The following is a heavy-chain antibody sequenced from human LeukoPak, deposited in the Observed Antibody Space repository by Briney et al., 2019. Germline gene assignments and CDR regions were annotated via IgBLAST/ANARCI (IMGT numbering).Heavy chain of an antibody. CDR3: AKVRGSGTDYNFDD. Sequence: GGSLRLSYAASGFTFSNYGMHWVRQTPGKGLEWVAFIRYDGSNEYYEDSVKGLFTISRDNSKNTLYLQMNSLRAEDTAIYYCAKVRGSGTDYNFDDWGQGTLVTVSS. J-gene: IGHJ4*02. CDR2: IRYDGSNE. CDR1: GFTFSNYG. V-gene: IGHV3-30*02. D-gene: IGHD3-10*01.